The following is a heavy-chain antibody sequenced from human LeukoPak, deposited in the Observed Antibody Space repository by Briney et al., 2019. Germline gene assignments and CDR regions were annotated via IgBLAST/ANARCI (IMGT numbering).Heavy chain of an antibody. Sequence: ASVKVSCKASGYSFSTYGISWVRQAPGQKFEWMGWINTVNGATKYTQDFQGRVTMTRDTSTTTACMELRSLISDDTAVYYCARRGCFGDCYLFDFWGQGTLVTVSS. CDR2: INTVNGAT. CDR1: GYSFSTYG. CDR3: ARRGCFGDCYLFDF. J-gene: IGHJ4*02. D-gene: IGHD2-21*02. V-gene: IGHV1-18*01.